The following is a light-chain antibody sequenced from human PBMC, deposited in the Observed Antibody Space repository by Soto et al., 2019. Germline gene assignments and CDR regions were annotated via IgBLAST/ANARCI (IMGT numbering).Light chain of an antibody. J-gene: IGKJ5*01. V-gene: IGKV3-20*01. CDR3: QLYGISPH. CDR1: QSRGSNF. CDR2: ASS. Sequence: EIVLTQAPGTXAXXPXXXXXXXXKTSQSRGSNFLAWYQHKPGQAPRLLIYASSNRATGIPDRFSGSASGTDFTLTINRLEPEDFAVYYCQLYGISPHFGQGTRLEIK.